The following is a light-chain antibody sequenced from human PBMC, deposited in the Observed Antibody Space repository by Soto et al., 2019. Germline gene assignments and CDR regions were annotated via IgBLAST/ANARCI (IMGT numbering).Light chain of an antibody. J-gene: IGKJ1*01. CDR1: QSVSNSY. Sequence: EIVLTQSPDTLSLSPGERATLSCRASQSVSNSYLAWYQQKPGQAPRLLIYNASSRATGIPDRFSGSGSGTDFTLTINRLEPEDFAVYYCQQYGGSPETLGQGTKVDIK. V-gene: IGKV3-20*01. CDR3: QQYGGSPET. CDR2: NAS.